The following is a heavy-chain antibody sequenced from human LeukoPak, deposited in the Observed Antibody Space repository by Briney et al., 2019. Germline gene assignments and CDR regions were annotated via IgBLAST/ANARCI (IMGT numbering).Heavy chain of an antibody. CDR3: AKDPIRGVRPYYFSS. Sequence: EVSLGLSCAASGFTFSSYGMQWVRKAPGKGLEWVAFIHYDGSNKYYANSVKGRFTISRDNSKNTLYLHMNSLRAEDTAVYYCAKDPIRGVRPYYFSSWGQGTLVTVSS. V-gene: IGHV3-30*02. J-gene: IGHJ4*02. CDR2: IHYDGSNK. D-gene: IGHD3-10*01. CDR1: GFTFSSYG.